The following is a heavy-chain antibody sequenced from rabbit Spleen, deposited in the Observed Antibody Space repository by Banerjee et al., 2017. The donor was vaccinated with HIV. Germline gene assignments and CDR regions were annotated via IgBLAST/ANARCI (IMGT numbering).Heavy chain of an antibody. CDR1: GFDLNTYG. J-gene: IGHJ4*01. CDR3: VREAGYGAYGDANL. V-gene: IGHV1S7*01. D-gene: IGHD6-1*01. Sequence: QLKESGGGLVQPGGSLKLSCKASGFDLNTYGVSWVRQAPGKGLEWIGYIDPIFGVTYTATWVNGRFTISSHNAQNTLYLQLNSLTAADTATYFCVREAGYGAYGDANLWGPGTLVTVS. CDR2: IDPIFGVT.